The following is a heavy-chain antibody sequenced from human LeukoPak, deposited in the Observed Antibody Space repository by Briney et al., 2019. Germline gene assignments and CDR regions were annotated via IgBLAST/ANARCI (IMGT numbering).Heavy chain of an antibody. CDR1: GFTFSSNA. D-gene: IGHD1-26*01. CDR2: ITYDGSNK. Sequence: GGSLRLSCAASGFTFSSNAMHWVRQAPGKGLEWVAVITYDGSNKYFADSVKGRFTTSRDNSKNTLYLQMNSLRAEDAAVYYCARGLLGAPTSYFDYWGQGTLVTVSS. V-gene: IGHV3-30-3*01. CDR3: ARGLLGAPTSYFDY. J-gene: IGHJ4*02.